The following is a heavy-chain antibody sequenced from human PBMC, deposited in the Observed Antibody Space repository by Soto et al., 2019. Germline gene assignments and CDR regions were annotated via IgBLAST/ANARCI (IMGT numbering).Heavy chain of an antibody. D-gene: IGHD6-19*01. CDR3: ARAYEASSGWKFDY. J-gene: IGHJ4*02. Sequence: EVQLVDSGGGLVHPGGSLRLSCVASGFTFSNFWMTWVRQAPGKGLEWVANIKEDGSRTYYVDSVKDRFTISRDNAENSLYLQLNSLRADDTAVYYCARAYEASSGWKFDYWGQGILVTVSS. CDR1: GFTFSNFW. V-gene: IGHV3-7*03. CDR2: IKEDGSRT.